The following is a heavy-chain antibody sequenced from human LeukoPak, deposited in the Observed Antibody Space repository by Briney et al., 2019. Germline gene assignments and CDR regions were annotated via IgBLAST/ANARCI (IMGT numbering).Heavy chain of an antibody. CDR3: ARDQTIVGATLDY. J-gene: IGHJ4*02. V-gene: IGHV3-30-3*01. CDR2: ISYDGSNK. Sequence: PGGSLRLSCAASGFTFSSYAMHWVRQAPGKGLEWVAVISYDGSNKYYADSVKGRFTISRDNSKNTLYLQMNSLRAEDTAVYYCARDQTIVGATLDYWGQGTLVTVSS. CDR1: GFTFSSYA. D-gene: IGHD1-26*01.